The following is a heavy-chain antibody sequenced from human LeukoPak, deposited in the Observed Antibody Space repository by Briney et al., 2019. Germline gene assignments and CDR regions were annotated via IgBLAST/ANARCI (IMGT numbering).Heavy chain of an antibody. J-gene: IGHJ4*02. CDR1: GFTFSSYA. CDR2: ITGRGVGT. D-gene: IGHD5-12*01. Sequence: GGSLRLSCAASGFTFSSYAMSWVRQAPGKGLEGVSPITGRGVGTNYAAPVKGGFTISRDNSKNTLYLQMNSLRAEDTGVYYCAKRGGYDRGNFDCWGEGTLVTVSS. CDR3: AKRGGYDRGNFDC. V-gene: IGHV3-23*01.